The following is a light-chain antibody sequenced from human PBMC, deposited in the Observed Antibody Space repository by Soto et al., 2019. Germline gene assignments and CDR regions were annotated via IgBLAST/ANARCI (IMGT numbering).Light chain of an antibody. CDR1: QSIISN. CDR3: QQSYDTPYT. V-gene: IGKV1-39*01. Sequence: DIQMTQSPSSLSASVGDRVTITCRASQSIISNLNWYQQKPGKAPNLLIYAASILQNGVPSRFSGSGTGTDFTLTITSLQPEDFATYYCQQSYDTPYTLGQGTKVEIK. CDR2: AAS. J-gene: IGKJ2*01.